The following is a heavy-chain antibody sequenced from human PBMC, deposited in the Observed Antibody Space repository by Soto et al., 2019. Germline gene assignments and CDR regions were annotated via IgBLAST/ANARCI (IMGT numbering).Heavy chain of an antibody. Sequence: SETLSLTCTVSNGSISSYYWSWIRQPPGKGLEWIGYFYYSGSTNYNPSLKSRVAMSVDTSKNQFSLKLSSVTAADTAVYYCARLGEYYQSLDPWGPGTLVTVSS. V-gene: IGHV4-59*08. CDR1: NGSISSYY. CDR3: ARLGEYYQSLDP. CDR2: FYYSGST. J-gene: IGHJ5*02. D-gene: IGHD2-2*01.